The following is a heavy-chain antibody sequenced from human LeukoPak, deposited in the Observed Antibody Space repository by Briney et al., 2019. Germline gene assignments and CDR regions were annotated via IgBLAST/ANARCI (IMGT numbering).Heavy chain of an antibody. CDR1: GYTLHELY. CDR3: ATHSSDSSGYYYY. CDR2: FDPEDGET. Sequence: GASVEVSCKVSGYTLHELYMHRVRHAPGKRVEGMGGFDPEDGETIYTQKFQGRVTMTEDTSTDTAYMELSSLSSEDTAVYYCATHSSDSSGYYYYWGQGTLVTVSS. J-gene: IGHJ4*02. V-gene: IGHV1-24*01. D-gene: IGHD3-22*01.